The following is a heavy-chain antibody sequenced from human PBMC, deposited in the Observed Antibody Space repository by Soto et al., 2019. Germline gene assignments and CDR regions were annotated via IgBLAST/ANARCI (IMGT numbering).Heavy chain of an antibody. Sequence: EVQLLESGGGLVQPGGSLRLSCAASGFIFSNYAMTWVRQAQGKGLEWVSAISGGGGSTYYAESVKGRFTISRDNSKNTLFLQMNSLRAEDTAVYHCAKHDIGSNSPRGWFDPWGQGTLVTVSS. CDR1: GFIFSNYA. CDR2: ISGGGGST. J-gene: IGHJ5*02. V-gene: IGHV3-23*01. D-gene: IGHD3-10*01. CDR3: AKHDIGSNSPRGWFDP.